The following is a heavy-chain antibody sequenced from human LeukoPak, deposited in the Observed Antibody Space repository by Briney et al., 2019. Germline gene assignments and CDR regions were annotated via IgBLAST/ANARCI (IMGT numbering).Heavy chain of an antibody. CDR2: INPNSGGT. J-gene: IGHJ6*02. Sequence: ASVKVSCKASGYTFTGYYMHWVRQVPGQGLEWMGWINPNSGGTNYAQKFQGRVTVTRDTSISTAYMELSRLRSDDTAVYYCARFRPYGSGSYDYYYGMDVWGQGTTVTVSS. V-gene: IGHV1-2*02. CDR3: ARFRPYGSGSYDYYYGMDV. CDR1: GYTFTGYY. D-gene: IGHD3-10*01.